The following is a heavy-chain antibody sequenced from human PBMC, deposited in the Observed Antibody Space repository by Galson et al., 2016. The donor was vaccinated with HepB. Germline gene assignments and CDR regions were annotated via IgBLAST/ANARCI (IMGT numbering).Heavy chain of an antibody. CDR3: AKDPSWWGYHFNAMGV. CDR1: GFTFSSYA. V-gene: IGHV3-23*01. Sequence: SLRLSCAASGFTFSSYAMSWVRQVPGKGLEWVSTISGTGGSTDYADSVKGRFTISRDNSKNTPHLQMNNLRAEDTAVYFCAKDPSWWGYHFNAMGVWGKGTTVIVSS. CDR2: ISGTGGST. J-gene: IGHJ6*03. D-gene: IGHD3-3*01.